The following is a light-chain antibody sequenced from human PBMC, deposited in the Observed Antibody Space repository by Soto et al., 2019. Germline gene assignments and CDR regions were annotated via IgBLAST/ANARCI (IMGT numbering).Light chain of an antibody. V-gene: IGLV2-18*02. CDR3: SSYTSTSTWV. Sequence: QSALTQPPSVSGSPGQSVTISCTGTSSDVGSYNRVSWYQQPPGTAPKLMISEVSNRPSGVPDRFSGSKSGNTASLTISGLQAEDEADYYGSSYTSTSTWVFGGGTKLTVL. CDR1: SSDVGSYNR. J-gene: IGLJ2*01. CDR2: EVS.